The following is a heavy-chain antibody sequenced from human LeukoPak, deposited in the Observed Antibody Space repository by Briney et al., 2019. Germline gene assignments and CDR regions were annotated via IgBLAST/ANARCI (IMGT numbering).Heavy chain of an antibody. CDR2: ISYDGSNK. J-gene: IGHJ6*02. V-gene: IGHV3-30-3*01. CDR1: GFTFSNYA. CDR3: ARVGARMTTVTSYYYGMDV. Sequence: PGGSLRLSCAASGFTFSNYAMYWVRQAPGKGLVWVAVISYDGSNKSYADSVKGRFTISRDNSKNTLYLQMSSLRAEDTAVYSCARVGARMTTVTSYYYGMDVWGQGTTVTVSS. D-gene: IGHD4-17*01.